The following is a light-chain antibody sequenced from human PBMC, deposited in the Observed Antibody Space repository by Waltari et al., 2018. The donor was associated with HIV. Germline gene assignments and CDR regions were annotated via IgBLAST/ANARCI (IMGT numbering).Light chain of an antibody. V-gene: IGLV2-8*01. J-gene: IGLJ2*01. CDR2: EVN. CDR1: SSNAGGLDY. Sequence: QSALSQPPSPSGPPGQSVTSSCTGPSSNAGGLDYAPWSHHQPPKAPKLILYEVNRRPAGVPDRFSGSKSGNTASLTVSGLQPEDEGDYYCSSYKYANDVVFGGGTKLTVL. CDR3: SSYKYANDVV.